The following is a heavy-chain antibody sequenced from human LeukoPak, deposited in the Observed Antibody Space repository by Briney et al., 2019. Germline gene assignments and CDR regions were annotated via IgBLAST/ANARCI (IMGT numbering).Heavy chain of an antibody. J-gene: IGHJ3*02. Sequence: GGSLRLSCAASGFTFSSYAMSWVRQAPGKGLEWVSAISGSGGSTYYADSVKGRFTIPRDNSKNTLYLQMNSLRAEDTAVYYCAKAARGRYDYVWGSYRSSAFDIWGQGTMVTVSS. V-gene: IGHV3-23*01. CDR3: AKAARGRYDYVWGSYRSSAFDI. D-gene: IGHD3-16*02. CDR1: GFTFSSYA. CDR2: ISGSGGST.